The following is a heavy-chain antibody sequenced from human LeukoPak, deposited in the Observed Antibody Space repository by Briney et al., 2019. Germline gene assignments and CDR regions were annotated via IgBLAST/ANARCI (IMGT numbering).Heavy chain of an antibody. CDR2: ISGRDDTA. CDR3: AKPSEDSSGWYDAFDI. D-gene: IGHD6-19*01. CDR1: GFTFSDYA. V-gene: IGHV3-23*01. J-gene: IGHJ3*02. Sequence: GGSLRLSCTASGFTFSDYAMNWVRQAPGKGLEWVSVISGRDDTAYSADSVKGRFTISRDNSKNTLYLQMNSLRAEDTAVYYCAKPSEDSSGWYDAFDIWGQGTMVTVSS.